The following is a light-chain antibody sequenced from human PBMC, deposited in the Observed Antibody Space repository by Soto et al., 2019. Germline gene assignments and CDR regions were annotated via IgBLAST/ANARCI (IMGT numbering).Light chain of an antibody. J-gene: IGKJ1*01. CDR2: GAS. CDR1: QSVSSIY. CDR3: QQDGSSPGT. Sequence: EIVLTQSPGTLSLSPGERATLSCRASQSVSSIYLAWYHQKPGQAPRLVIYGASSRATGIPDRFSGSGCGTDFTLTISRLEPEDFGVYYCQQDGSSPGTFGQGTKVEIK. V-gene: IGKV3-20*01.